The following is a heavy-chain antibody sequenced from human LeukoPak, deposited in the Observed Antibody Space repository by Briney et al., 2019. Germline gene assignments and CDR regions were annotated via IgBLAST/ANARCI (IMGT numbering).Heavy chain of an antibody. D-gene: IGHD6-6*01. CDR3: ARPAAARRSYWFDP. CDR1: GGSISSSDW. V-gene: IGHV4-4*02. CDR2: IYRSENP. J-gene: IGHJ5*02. Sequence: SGTLSLTCAVSGGSISSSDWWSWVRQPPGRGLEWIGYIYRSENPTYNPSLKSRVTMSVDKSKNQFSLKLSSVTAADTAVYYCARPAAARRSYWFDPWGQGTLVTVSS.